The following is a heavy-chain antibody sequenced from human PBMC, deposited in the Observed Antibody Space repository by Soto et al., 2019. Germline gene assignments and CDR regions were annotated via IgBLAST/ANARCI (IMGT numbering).Heavy chain of an antibody. V-gene: IGHV3-72*01. CDR3: ARELMTTVTFFDF. D-gene: IGHD4-17*01. Sequence: QPGGSLRLSCVASGFTFSDHYMDWVRQAPGKGLEWIGRTRNKANGYTTEYAASVKGRFIISRDDSKNSLYLQMNSLKTEDTAVYYCARELMTTVTFFDFWGQGTLVTVSS. CDR2: TRNKANGYTT. CDR1: GFTFSDHY. J-gene: IGHJ4*02.